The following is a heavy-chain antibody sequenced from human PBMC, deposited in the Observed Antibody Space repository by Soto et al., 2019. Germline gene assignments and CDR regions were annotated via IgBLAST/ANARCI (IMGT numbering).Heavy chain of an antibody. CDR2: INHNGDT. CDR3: ARRLDD. V-gene: IGHV4-34*01. J-gene: IGHJ4*02. CDR1: GGSFSGYY. Sequence: QVQLQQWGAGLLKPSETLSHTCTVYGGSFSGYYWSWIRQPPGKGLEWIGDINHNGDTNYNPSLKSRVTISVDTSKNQFSLKLNSVTAADTAVYCCARRLDDWGQGILVTVSS.